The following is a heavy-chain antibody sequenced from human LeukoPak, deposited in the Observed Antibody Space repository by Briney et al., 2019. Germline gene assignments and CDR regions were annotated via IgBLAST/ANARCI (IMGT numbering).Heavy chain of an antibody. CDR2: ISGSGGST. D-gene: IGHD3-22*01. Sequence: GGSLRLSCAASGFTFSSYAMSWVRQAPGKGLEWVSAISGSGGSTYYADSVKGRFTISRDNSKNTLYLQMNSLRAEDTAVYYCAKASQWLLLSPIGYWGQGTLVPVSS. V-gene: IGHV3-23*01. CDR1: GFTFSSYA. J-gene: IGHJ4*02. CDR3: AKASQWLLLSPIGY.